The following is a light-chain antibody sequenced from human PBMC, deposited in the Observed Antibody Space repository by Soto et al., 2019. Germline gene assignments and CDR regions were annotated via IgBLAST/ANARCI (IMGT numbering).Light chain of an antibody. Sequence: QSALTQPRSVSGSPGQSVTISCTGTSSDVGRYNYVSWYQQHPGKVPKLIISDVTKRPSGVPDRFSGSKSGNTASLTISGLQAEDEADYSCCSYAGSYTVVFGGGTKLTVL. CDR3: CSYAGSYTVV. CDR2: DVT. J-gene: IGLJ2*01. V-gene: IGLV2-11*01. CDR1: SSDVGRYNY.